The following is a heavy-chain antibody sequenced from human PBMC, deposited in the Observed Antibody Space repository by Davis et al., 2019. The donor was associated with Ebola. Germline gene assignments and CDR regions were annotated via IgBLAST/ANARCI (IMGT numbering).Heavy chain of an antibody. CDR3: ARHIFYSDSSGYYFYFDY. CDR1: GGSISSSSYY. V-gene: IGHV4-39*01. J-gene: IGHJ4*02. CDR2: IYYSGST. D-gene: IGHD3-22*01. Sequence: MPSETLSLTCTVSGGSISSSSYYWGWIRQPPGKELEWIGTIYYSGSTYYNPSLKSRVTISVDTSKNQVSLKLSSVTAADTAVYYCARHIFYSDSSGYYFYFDYWGQGTLVTVSS.